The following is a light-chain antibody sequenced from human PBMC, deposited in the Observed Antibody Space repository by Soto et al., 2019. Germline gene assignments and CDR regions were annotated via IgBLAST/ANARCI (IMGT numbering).Light chain of an antibody. V-gene: IGKV3-20*01. CDR2: GAS. J-gene: IGKJ5*01. CDR3: QQYGSTPPIT. CDR1: QSVSSSY. Sequence: EIVLTQSPGTLSLSPGERATLSCRASQSVSSSYLAWYQQKPGQAPRLLIYGASSRATGLPDRFSGSGSGTNFSLTISRLQPEDDAVYYCQQYGSTPPITFGQGTRLEIK.